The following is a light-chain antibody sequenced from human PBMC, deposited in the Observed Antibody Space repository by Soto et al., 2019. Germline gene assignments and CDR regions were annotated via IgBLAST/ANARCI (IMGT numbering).Light chain of an antibody. CDR3: QQRGIT. Sequence: EIVLTQSPATLSLSPGERATLSCRASQSVSSYLAWYQQKPGQAPRLLIYDASNRATGIPARFSGSGSGTDLTLTISSLEPEDFAVYYCQQRGITFGQGTRLEIK. V-gene: IGKV3-11*01. J-gene: IGKJ5*01. CDR2: DAS. CDR1: QSVSSY.